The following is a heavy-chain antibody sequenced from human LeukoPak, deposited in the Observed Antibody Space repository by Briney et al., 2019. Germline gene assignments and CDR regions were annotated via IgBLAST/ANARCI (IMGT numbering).Heavy chain of an antibody. Sequence: SETLSLTCTVSGGSVSSYYWSWIRQPAGKGLEWIGRIYTSGSTNYNPSLKSRVTMSVDTSKNQFSLKLSSVTAADTAVYYCARDLGFGELSPTYFDYWGQGTLVTVSS. J-gene: IGHJ4*02. CDR3: ARDLGFGELSPTYFDY. V-gene: IGHV4-4*07. CDR1: GGSVSSYY. CDR2: IYTSGST. D-gene: IGHD3-10*01.